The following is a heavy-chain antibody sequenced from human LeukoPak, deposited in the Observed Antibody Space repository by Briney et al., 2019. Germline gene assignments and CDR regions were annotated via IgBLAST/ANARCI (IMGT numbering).Heavy chain of an antibody. CDR3: ARSEWGLGARYFDS. D-gene: IGHD1-26*01. V-gene: IGHV3-21*01. CDR1: GFTFSSYS. J-gene: IGHJ4*02. Sequence: GGSLRLSCAASGFTFSSYSMNWVRQAPGKGLEWVSSISSSSSYIYYADSVKGRFTISRDNAKNSLYLQMNSLRAEDTAVYYWARSEWGLGARYFDSGGQEPLVTAS. CDR2: ISSSSSYI.